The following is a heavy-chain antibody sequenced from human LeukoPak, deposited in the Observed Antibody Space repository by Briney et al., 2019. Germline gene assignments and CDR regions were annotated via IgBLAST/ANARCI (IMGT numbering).Heavy chain of an antibody. Sequence: PGGSLRLSCAASGFAFSTYEMSWVRQAPGKGLEWIADITISGHTKNYADSVKGRFTISRDNARSSLYLQMNSLRVEDTGVFYCARGDPHADLWGQGTLVTVSS. V-gene: IGHV3-48*03. CDR3: ARGDPHADL. CDR1: GFAFSTYE. CDR2: ITISGHTK. J-gene: IGHJ5*02.